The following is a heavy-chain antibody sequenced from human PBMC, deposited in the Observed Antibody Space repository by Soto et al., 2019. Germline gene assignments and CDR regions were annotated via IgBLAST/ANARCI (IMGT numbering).Heavy chain of an antibody. CDR2: ISYDGGNK. CDR3: AKFRGTGYPPTLDY. CDR1: GFTFSSYN. Sequence: QVQLVESGGGVVQPGRSLRLSCAASGFTFSSYNMHWVRQAPGKGLEWVAVISYDGGNKYYADSVRGRFTISRDNSKNTLCLQMNSLRAEDTAVYYCAKFRGTGYPPTLDYWGQGTLVTLSS. J-gene: IGHJ4*02. V-gene: IGHV3-30*18. D-gene: IGHD3-9*01.